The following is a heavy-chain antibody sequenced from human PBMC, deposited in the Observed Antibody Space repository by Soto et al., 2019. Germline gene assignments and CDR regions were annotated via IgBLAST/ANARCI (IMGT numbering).Heavy chain of an antibody. J-gene: IGHJ4*02. Sequence: ASVKVSCKSSGYTFTSYGISWVRQAPGQGLEWMGRISAYNGNTNYAQKLQGRVTMTTDTSTSTAYMELSSLRSEDTAVYYCARLIGPNYDILTGYRNDYWGQGTLVTVSS. CDR1: GYTFTSYG. CDR2: ISAYNGNT. D-gene: IGHD3-9*01. CDR3: ARLIGPNYDILTGYRNDY. V-gene: IGHV1-18*01.